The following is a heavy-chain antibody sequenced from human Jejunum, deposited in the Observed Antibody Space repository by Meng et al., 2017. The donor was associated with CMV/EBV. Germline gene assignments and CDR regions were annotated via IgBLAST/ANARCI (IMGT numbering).Heavy chain of an antibody. Sequence: LRLACEASGFIFRNQWMSWVGRARGKGLEWVSNLNEDRSRRYYLDSVKSRFTVSRDNAKNSLFLQMNSLRVEDTAVYYCADPPSGYWGQGILVTVSS. J-gene: IGHJ4*02. CDR3: ADPPSGY. CDR1: GFIFRNQW. V-gene: IGHV3-7*01. D-gene: IGHD6-19*01. CDR2: LNEDRSRR.